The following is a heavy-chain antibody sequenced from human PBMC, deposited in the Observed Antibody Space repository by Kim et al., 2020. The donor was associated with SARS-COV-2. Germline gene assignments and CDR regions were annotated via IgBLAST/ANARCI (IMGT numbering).Heavy chain of an antibody. CDR1: GFTFSSYS. CDR2: ISSSSSYI. J-gene: IGHJ4*02. D-gene: IGHD6-19*01. CDR3: ARDSYSSGWYSANFDY. V-gene: IGHV3-21*01. Sequence: GGSLRLSCAASGFTFSSYSMNWVRQAPGKGLEWVSSISSSSSYIYYADSVKGRFTISRDNAKNSLYLQMNSLRAEDTAVYYCARDSYSSGWYSANFDYWGQGTLVTVSS.